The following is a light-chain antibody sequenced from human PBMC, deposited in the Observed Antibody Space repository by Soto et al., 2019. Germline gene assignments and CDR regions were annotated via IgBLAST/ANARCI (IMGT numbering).Light chain of an antibody. Sequence: DIQMTQSPSSLSASVGDRVTITCRASQTISTYLNWYQQKPGKAPRLLIYDASSLLSGVPSRFSGTGSGTEFTLTISSLQPDDLATYFCQQYHTVPYTFGQGTKLEIK. V-gene: IGKV1-39*01. CDR1: QTISTY. CDR2: DAS. J-gene: IGKJ2*01. CDR3: QQYHTVPYT.